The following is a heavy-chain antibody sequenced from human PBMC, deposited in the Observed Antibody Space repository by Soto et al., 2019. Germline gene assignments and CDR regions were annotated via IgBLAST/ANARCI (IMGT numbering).Heavy chain of an antibody. Sequence: PSETLSLTCGVSGGPISSGGFSWSWIRQPPGKGLEWIGYIYHNGNTYYSPSLRSRVTISVDMSKNQFSLKLRSVTAADTAVYYCARTFWSARGWYDPWGQGTLVTVSS. J-gene: IGHJ5*02. V-gene: IGHV4-30-2*01. CDR3: ARTFWSARGWYDP. CDR1: GGPISSGGFS. CDR2: IYHNGNT. D-gene: IGHD3-3*01.